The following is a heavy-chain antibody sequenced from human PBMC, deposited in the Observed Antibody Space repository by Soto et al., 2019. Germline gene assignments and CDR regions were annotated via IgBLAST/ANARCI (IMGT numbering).Heavy chain of an antibody. CDR2: INPNSGGT. D-gene: IGHD3-3*01. CDR1: GYTFTGYY. J-gene: IGHJ4*02. Sequence: ASVKVSCKASGYTFTGYYMHWVRQAPGQGLEWMGWINPNSGGTNYAQKFQGRVTMTRDTSISTAYMELSRLRSDDAAVYYCARSLFLECLMGDYWGQGTLVTVSS. V-gene: IGHV1-2*02. CDR3: ARSLFLECLMGDY.